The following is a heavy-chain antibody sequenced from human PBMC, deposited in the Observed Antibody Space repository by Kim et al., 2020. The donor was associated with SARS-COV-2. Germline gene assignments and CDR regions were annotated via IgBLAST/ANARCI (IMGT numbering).Heavy chain of an antibody. CDR1: GFSFATSW. V-gene: IGHV3-7*05. Sequence: GGSLRLSCAASGFSFATSWMTWVRQAPGKGLEWVARIRKVGRDKYYVDSVKGRFIISRDNARNSVFLQMNSLRAEDTAIYYCASIVYGDSYWGQGTLVTVSA. CDR2: IRKVGRDK. D-gene: IGHD4-17*01. J-gene: IGHJ4*02. CDR3: ASIVYGDSY.